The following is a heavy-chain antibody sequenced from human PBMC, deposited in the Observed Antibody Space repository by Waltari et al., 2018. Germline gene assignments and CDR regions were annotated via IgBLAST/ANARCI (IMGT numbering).Heavy chain of an antibody. D-gene: IGHD5-18*01. V-gene: IGHV3-49*03. CDR3: SRAGSRQLWRLPDY. J-gene: IGHJ4*02. CDR2: IRTKASGETT. Sequence: EVQLVESGGGLVQPGRSLRLSCTASGFTFGDYAMSWFRQAPGKGLEWVGVIRTKASGETTEYAASVKGRFTVSRDDSKNIAYLQMNSLKTEDTAVYYCSRAGSRQLWRLPDYWGQGALVTVSS. CDR1: GFTFGDYA.